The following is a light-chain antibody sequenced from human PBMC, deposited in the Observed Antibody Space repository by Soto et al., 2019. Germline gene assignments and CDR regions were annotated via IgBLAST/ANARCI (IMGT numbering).Light chain of an antibody. V-gene: IGKV1-5*03. Sequence: PSTLSASVGDRVTITCRASQSISSWLAWYQQKPGKAPKLLIYKASSLESGVPSRFSGSGSGTEFTLTISSLQPDDFATYYCQQYNSYSEAFGQGTKVDIK. J-gene: IGKJ1*01. CDR3: QQYNSYSEA. CDR1: QSISSW. CDR2: KAS.